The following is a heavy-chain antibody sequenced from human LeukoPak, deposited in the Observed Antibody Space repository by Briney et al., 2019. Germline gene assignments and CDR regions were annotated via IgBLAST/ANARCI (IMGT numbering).Heavy chain of an antibody. V-gene: IGHV1-58*02. J-gene: IGHJ3*02. CDR1: GLTFTSSA. CDR3: AAEDYYDSSGRDFDI. D-gene: IGHD3-22*01. Sequence: ASVKVSCKASGLTFTSSAMQWVRQARGQRLEWIGWIVVGSGNTNYAQKFQERVTITRDMSTSTAYMELSSLRSEDTAVYYCAAEDYYDSSGRDFDIWGQGTMVIVSS. CDR2: IVVGSGNT.